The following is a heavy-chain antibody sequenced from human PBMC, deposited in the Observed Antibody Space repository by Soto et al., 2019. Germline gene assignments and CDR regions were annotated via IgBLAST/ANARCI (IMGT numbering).Heavy chain of an antibody. Sequence: EVQLLESGGGLVQPGGSLRLSCAASGFTFSSYVMSWVRQAPGKGLEWVSAISGSGYHSYYADAVKGRFTISRDNSKNTLYLQMNSLRAEDTAVYYGAKDGSYYDSPTESDFWGQGTLVTVSS. V-gene: IGHV3-23*01. J-gene: IGHJ4*02. D-gene: IGHD3-22*01. CDR3: AKDGSYYDSPTESDF. CDR2: ISGSGYHS. CDR1: GFTFSSYV.